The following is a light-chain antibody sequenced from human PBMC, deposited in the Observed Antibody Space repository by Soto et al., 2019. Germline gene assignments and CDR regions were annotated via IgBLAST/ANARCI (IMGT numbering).Light chain of an antibody. CDR1: SGHSNYA. J-gene: IGLJ2*01. CDR2: LNRDGSH. Sequence: QPVLTQSPSASASLGASVKLTCTLSSGHSNYAIAWHQQQPQKGPRYLMKLNRDGSHSKGDGIPNRFSGSSSGAERYLTISSLQSEDEAGYYCHTWCTGIVIFGGGTKLTVL. V-gene: IGLV4-69*01. CDR3: HTWCTGIVI.